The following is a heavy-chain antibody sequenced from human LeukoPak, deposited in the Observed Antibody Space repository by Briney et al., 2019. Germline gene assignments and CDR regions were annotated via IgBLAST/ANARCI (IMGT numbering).Heavy chain of an antibody. CDR3: ARDGAWTAMVFENFDY. CDR2: ISAYNGNT. CDR1: GYTFTSYG. V-gene: IGHV1-18*01. J-gene: IGHJ4*02. D-gene: IGHD5-18*01. Sequence: ASVKVSCKASGYTFTSYGISWVRQAPGQGLEWMGWISAYNGNTNYAQRFQGRVTMTRDTSISTAYMELSRLRSDDTAVYYCARDGAWTAMVFENFDYWGQGTLVTVSS.